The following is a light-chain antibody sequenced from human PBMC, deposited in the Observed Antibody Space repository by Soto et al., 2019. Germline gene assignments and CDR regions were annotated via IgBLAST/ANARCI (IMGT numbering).Light chain of an antibody. J-gene: IGLJ2*01. V-gene: IGLV1-40*01. CDR3: QSYDSSLSGVV. CDR2: GNS. CDR1: SSNIGAGYD. Sequence: QSVLTQPPSVSGAPGQRVTISCTGSSSNIGAGYDVHWYQQRPGTAPKLLIYGNSNRPSGVPDRFSGSKSGTSASLAITGLQAEDEADYYGQSYDSSLSGVVFGGGNKLTGL.